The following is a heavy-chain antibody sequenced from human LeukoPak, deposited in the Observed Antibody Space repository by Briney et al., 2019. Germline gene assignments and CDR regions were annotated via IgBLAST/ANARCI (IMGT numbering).Heavy chain of an antibody. J-gene: IGHJ4*02. V-gene: IGHV4-34*01. CDR1: GGSFSGYY. CDR2: INHSGST. CDR3: ARTRYSGYDPFDY. Sequence: SETLSLTCAVYGGSFSGYYWSWIRQPPGKGLEWIGEINHSGSTNYNPSLKSRITISVDTSKNQFSLKLSSVTAADTAVYYCARTRYSGYDPFDYWGQGTLVTVS. D-gene: IGHD5-12*01.